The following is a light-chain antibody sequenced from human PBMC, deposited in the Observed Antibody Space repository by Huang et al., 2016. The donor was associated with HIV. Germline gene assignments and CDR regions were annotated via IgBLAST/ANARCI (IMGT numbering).Light chain of an antibody. CDR1: QSVSHY. CDR2: GAS. J-gene: IGKJ4*01. V-gene: IGKV3-11*01. CDR3: QESDTWPRLT. Sequence: IVLTQTPASLSLSAGERATLSCRASQSVSHYLVGYQQKPGQPPRLLIYGASRRATDIPARFNGSGSGTDFTLTISSLEAEDSALYYCQESDTWPRLTLGGGTKVEIK.